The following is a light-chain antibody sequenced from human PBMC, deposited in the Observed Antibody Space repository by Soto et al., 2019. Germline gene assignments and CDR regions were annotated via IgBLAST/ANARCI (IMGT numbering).Light chain of an antibody. CDR1: QSVIGN. CDR2: GAS. CDR3: QQYNNWSPMT. V-gene: IGKV3-15*01. J-gene: IGKJ3*01. Sequence: EIVLTQSPATLSVSPGERVTLSCRASQSVIGNLAWYQQKPGQAPRLLIYGASTRATGIPARFSGSGSGTEFTLTNSSLQSEDFAVYYCQQYNNWSPMTFGPGTKVDI.